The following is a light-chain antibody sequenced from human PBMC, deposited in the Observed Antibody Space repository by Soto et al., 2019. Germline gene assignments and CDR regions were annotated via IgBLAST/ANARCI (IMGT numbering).Light chain of an antibody. V-gene: IGKV1-5*03. CDR2: KAS. Sequence: DIQMTQSPSILSSSFGDRVTITWRASQSISSWLAWYQQKPEKAPKVLIYKASSLESGVPSRFSGSGSGTEVTLTISSLQPDDVATYYCQQSNSYTITFGQGTRLEIK. J-gene: IGKJ5*01. CDR3: QQSNSYTIT. CDR1: QSISSW.